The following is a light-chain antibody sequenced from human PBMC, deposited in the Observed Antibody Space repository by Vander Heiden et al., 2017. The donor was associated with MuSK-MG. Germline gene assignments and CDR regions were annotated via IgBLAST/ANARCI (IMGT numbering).Light chain of an antibody. Sequence: QSALTQPAAVSASPGQSIPLSCTGTSNDVGGWKYFAWYQQHPGKAPKLILFEVSNRPSGISSRFSGSKSGNTASLTISGLQPEDESDYYCSAVTNADTVLFGGGTKVTVL. CDR3: SAVTNADTVL. CDR1: SNDVGGWKY. CDR2: EVS. J-gene: IGLJ2*01. V-gene: IGLV2-14*01.